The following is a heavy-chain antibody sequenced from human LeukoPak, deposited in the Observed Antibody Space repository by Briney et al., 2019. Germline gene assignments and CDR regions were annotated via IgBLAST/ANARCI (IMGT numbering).Heavy chain of an antibody. D-gene: IGHD5-12*01. CDR3: ARGRVATTRNNWFDP. CDR2: IYSSGST. Sequence: SETLSLTCTVSGGSISSYYWSWIRQPPGKGLEWIGYIYSSGSTNYNPSLKSRVTISVDTSKNQFSLKLSSVTAADTAVYYCARGRVATTRNNWFDPWGQGTLVTVSS. CDR1: GGSISSYY. J-gene: IGHJ5*02. V-gene: IGHV4-59*01.